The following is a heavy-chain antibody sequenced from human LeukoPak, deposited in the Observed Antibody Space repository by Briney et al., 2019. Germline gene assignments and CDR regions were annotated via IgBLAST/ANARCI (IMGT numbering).Heavy chain of an antibody. CDR3: AGETMVRGVMRAFDI. D-gene: IGHD3-10*01. Sequence: SETLSLTCTVSGGSISSYYWSWIRQPPGKGLEWIGYIYYSGSTNYNPSLKSRVTISVDTSKNQFSLKLTSVTAADTAVYYCAGETMVRGVMRAFDIWGQGTMVTVSS. V-gene: IGHV4-59*08. CDR2: IYYSGST. CDR1: GGSISSYY. J-gene: IGHJ3*02.